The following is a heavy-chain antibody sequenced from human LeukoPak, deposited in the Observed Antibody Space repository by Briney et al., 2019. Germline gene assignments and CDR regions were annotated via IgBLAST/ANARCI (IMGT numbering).Heavy chain of an antibody. CDR1: GDSITSYH. J-gene: IGHJ4*02. CDR3: ARHSGLPFYFDF. Sequence: KPSETLSPTCPLSGDSITSYHWSWLRQPPGKGLEWIGSIFDSGSTNYNPSLKSRFTISLDTSKNQFSLSLRSVTAADTAVYYCARHSGLPFYFDFWGQGTLVTASS. D-gene: IGHD3/OR15-3a*01. V-gene: IGHV4-59*08. CDR2: IFDSGST.